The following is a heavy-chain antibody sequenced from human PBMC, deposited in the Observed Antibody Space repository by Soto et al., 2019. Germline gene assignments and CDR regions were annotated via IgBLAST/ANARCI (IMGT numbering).Heavy chain of an antibody. CDR1: GFRFKSFV. Sequence: QVQLVESGGGVVQPGTSLRLSCAASGFRFKSFVMHWVRQAPGKGLECVAFTSYDGNNKDYGDSVKGGSTVSRDNSQTTLPLQMDFPRPEDTALYYCARWGTTGGFDIWGQGTLVSVSS. V-gene: IGHV3-30*19. D-gene: IGHD3-16*01. J-gene: IGHJ4*02. CDR3: ARWGTTGGFDI. CDR2: TSYDGNNK.